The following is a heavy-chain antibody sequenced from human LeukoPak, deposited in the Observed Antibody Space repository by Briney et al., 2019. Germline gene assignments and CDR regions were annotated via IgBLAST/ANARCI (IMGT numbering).Heavy chain of an antibody. CDR3: ARAQRGWNSYDY. V-gene: IGHV1-18*01. D-gene: IGHD3-10*01. J-gene: IGHJ4*02. Sequence: GASVKVSCKASGYTFTSYGMSWVRQAPGQGLEWMGWISAYNGNTNYAQKLQGRVTMTTDTSTTTAYMELRSLRSDDTAVYYCARAQRGWNSYDYWGQGTLVTVSS. CDR1: GYTFTSYG. CDR2: ISAYNGNT.